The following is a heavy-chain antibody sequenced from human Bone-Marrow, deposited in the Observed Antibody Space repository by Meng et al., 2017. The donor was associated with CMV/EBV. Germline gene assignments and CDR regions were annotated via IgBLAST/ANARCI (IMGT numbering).Heavy chain of an antibody. CDR2: IDNEDGRST. CDR3: ARGVAEYLGWEMGH. D-gene: IGHD2/OR15-2a*01. Sequence: VDSGGGLVHAGGALKLSCEVSGFTVKTHCMNWVSQIPGKGLEWLSRIDNEDGRSTSYADSVKGRFTISRDNAKNTLYLEMNSLRVEDTAVYYCARGVAEYLGWEMGHWGQGTLVTVLL. CDR1: GFTVKTHC. V-gene: IGHV3-74*01. J-gene: IGHJ4*02.